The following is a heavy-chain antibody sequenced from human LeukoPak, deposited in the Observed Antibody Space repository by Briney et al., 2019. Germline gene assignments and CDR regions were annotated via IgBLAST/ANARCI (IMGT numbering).Heavy chain of an antibody. Sequence: GGSLRLSCAASGFTFSSYAMSWVRQAPGKGLEWVSAISGSGGSTYYADSVKGRFTISRDNSKNSLYLQMNGLRAEDTAVYYCAKPGSGWYNTFDIWGQGTMVTVSS. CDR1: GFTFSSYA. CDR3: AKPGSGWYNTFDI. V-gene: IGHV3-23*01. D-gene: IGHD6-19*01. CDR2: ISGSGGST. J-gene: IGHJ3*02.